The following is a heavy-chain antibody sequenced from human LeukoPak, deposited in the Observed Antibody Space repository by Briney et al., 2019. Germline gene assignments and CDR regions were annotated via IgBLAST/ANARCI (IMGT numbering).Heavy chain of an antibody. CDR1: GFTFSTYA. Sequence: PGGSLRLSCAASGFTFSTYAMYWVRQAPGKGLEWVAVISYDESSKYFADSVKGRFTISRDNSKNTLYLLMNSLRAEDTAVYYCARDPGWYFDLWGRGTLVTVSS. CDR3: ARDPGWYFDL. J-gene: IGHJ2*01. V-gene: IGHV3-30-3*01. CDR2: ISYDESSK.